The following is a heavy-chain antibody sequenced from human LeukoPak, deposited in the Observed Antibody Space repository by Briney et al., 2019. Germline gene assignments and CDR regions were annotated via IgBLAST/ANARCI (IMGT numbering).Heavy chain of an antibody. D-gene: IGHD6-19*01. CDR1: GGSFSGYY. J-gene: IGHJ6*02. CDR2: ISGSGGST. V-gene: IGHV3-23*01. Sequence: ETLSLTCAVYGGSFSGYYWSWVRQAPGKGLEWVSAISGSGGSTYYADSVKGRFTISRDNSKNTLYLQMNSLRAEDTAVYYCARAGRAVAGSQSYYYYGMDVWGQGATVTVSS. CDR3: ARAGRAVAGSQSYYYYGMDV.